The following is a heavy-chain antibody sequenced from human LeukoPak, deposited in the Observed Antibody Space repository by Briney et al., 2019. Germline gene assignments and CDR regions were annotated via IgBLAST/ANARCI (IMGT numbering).Heavy chain of an antibody. Sequence: SGTLSLTRRVSVASISGGTYYGGWIRRPPGEGLEWLGSIYYTEHTYDNPSLKSRVTISVDTSKNQFSLKLSSVTAADTAVYYCARRGGSGRAFDYWGQGTLVTVSS. V-gene: IGHV4-39*01. CDR3: ARRGGSGRAFDY. CDR2: IYYTEHT. J-gene: IGHJ4*02. D-gene: IGHD1-26*01. CDR1: VASISGGTYY.